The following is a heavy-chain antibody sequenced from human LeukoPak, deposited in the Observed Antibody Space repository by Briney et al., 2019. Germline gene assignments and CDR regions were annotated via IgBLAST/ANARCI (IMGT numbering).Heavy chain of an antibody. V-gene: IGHV3-30*02. J-gene: IGHJ5*02. CDR3: ARDQGVPAAMPGFYWFDP. CDR2: IRYDGSNK. Sequence: PGGSLRLSCAASGFTFSSYGMHWVRQAPGKGLEWVAFIRYDGSNKYYADSVKGRFTISRDNSKNTLYLQMNSLRAEDTAVYYCARDQGVPAAMPGFYWFDPWGQGTLVTVSS. CDR1: GFTFSSYG. D-gene: IGHD2-2*01.